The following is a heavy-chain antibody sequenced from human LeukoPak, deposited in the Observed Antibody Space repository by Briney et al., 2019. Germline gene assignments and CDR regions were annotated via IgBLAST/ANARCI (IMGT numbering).Heavy chain of an antibody. D-gene: IGHD6-13*01. CDR3: ARDGGGDAAAGAPWDGMDV. CDR2: IYSGGST. Sequence: PGGSLRLSCAASGFTVSSNYMSWVRQAPGKGLEWVSVIYSGGSTYYADSVKGRFTISRDNSKNTLYLQMNSLRAEDTAVYYCARDGGGDAAAGAPWDGMDVWGQGTTVTVSS. CDR1: GFTVSSNY. J-gene: IGHJ6*02. V-gene: IGHV3-66*01.